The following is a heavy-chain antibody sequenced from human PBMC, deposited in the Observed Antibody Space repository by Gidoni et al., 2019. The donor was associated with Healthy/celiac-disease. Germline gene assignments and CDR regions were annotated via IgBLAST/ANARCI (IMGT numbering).Heavy chain of an antibody. V-gene: IGHV1-69*06. D-gene: IGHD6-13*01. CDR1: GGTFSSYA. CDR2: IIPIFGTA. J-gene: IGHJ4*02. CDR3: ARCAAGYSSSWSLGVAYYFNY. Sequence: QVQLVQSGAEVKKPGSPVKVSCKASGGTFSSYAISWVRQAPGQGLEWMGGIIPIFGTADYAQKFQGRVTITADKSTSTAYMELSSLRSEDTAVYYCARCAAGYSSSWSLGVAYYFNYWGQGTLVTVSS.